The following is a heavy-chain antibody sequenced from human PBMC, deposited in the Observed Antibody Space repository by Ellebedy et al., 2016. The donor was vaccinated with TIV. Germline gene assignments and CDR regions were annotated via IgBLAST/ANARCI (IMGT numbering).Heavy chain of an antibody. CDR1: GGSFSGYY. J-gene: IGHJ4*02. CDR2: INHSGST. D-gene: IGHD6-19*01. Sequence: GSLRLSXAVCGGSFSGYYWSWIRQPPGKGLEWIGEINHSGSTNYNPSLKSRVTISVDTSKNQFSLKLSSVTAADTAVYYCARGSAGGWQKFDYWGQGTLVTVSS. V-gene: IGHV4-34*01. CDR3: ARGSAGGWQKFDY.